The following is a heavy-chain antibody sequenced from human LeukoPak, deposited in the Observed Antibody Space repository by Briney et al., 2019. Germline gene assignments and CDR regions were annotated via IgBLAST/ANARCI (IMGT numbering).Heavy chain of an antibody. Sequence: ASVKVSCKASGYTFSSYAISWVRQAPGQGPEWMGWISVYSGNTQYAQKFQGRVTMTTDTSTSTAYVELRSLRFDDTAFYFCARDCGFGSGCLDYWGQGTLVTVSS. CDR2: ISVYSGNT. V-gene: IGHV1-18*01. CDR3: ARDCGFGSGCLDY. CDR1: GYTFSSYA. J-gene: IGHJ4*02. D-gene: IGHD6-19*01.